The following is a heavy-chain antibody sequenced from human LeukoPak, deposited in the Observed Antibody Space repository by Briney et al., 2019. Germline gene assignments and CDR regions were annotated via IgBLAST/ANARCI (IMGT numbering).Heavy chain of an antibody. V-gene: IGHV3-30*18. D-gene: IGHD2-21*02. CDR2: ISYDGSNK. CDR1: GFTFSSHG. J-gene: IGHJ3*02. Sequence: GGSLRLSCAGSGFTFSSHGMHWVPEAPGKGLEWVAVISYDGSNKYYTDSVKGRFTISRDNSKNTLHLQLNSLRAEDTALYYCAKSQKDCGGDCYWSDFDIWGQGTTVTVSS. CDR3: AKSQKDCGGDCYWSDFDI.